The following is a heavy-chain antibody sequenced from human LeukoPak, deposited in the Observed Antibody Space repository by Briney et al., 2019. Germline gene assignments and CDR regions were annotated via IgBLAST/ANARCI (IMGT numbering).Heavy chain of an antibody. J-gene: IGHJ4*02. D-gene: IGHD6-19*01. CDR3: ARRSSGWYLDY. CDR2: IYPGDSDT. V-gene: IGHV5-51*01. Sequence: WIRQHPGKGLEWIGYIYPGDSDTRYSPSFQGQVTISADKSISTAYLQWSSLKASDTAMYYCARRSSGWYLDYWGQGTLVTVSS.